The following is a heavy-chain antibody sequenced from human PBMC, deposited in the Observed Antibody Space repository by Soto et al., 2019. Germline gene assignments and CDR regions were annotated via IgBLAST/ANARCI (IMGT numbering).Heavy chain of an antibody. CDR3: ARSPGRNTPIQLWRNFDY. CDR2: ISAYNGNT. V-gene: IGHV1-18*01. J-gene: IGHJ4*02. Sequence: ASVKVSCKASGYTFTSYGISWVRQAPGQGLEWMGWISAYNGNTNYAQKLQGRVTMTTDTSTSTAYMELRSLRSDDTAVYYCARSPGRNTPIQLWRNFDYWGQGTLVTVSS. CDR1: GYTFTSYG. D-gene: IGHD5-18*01.